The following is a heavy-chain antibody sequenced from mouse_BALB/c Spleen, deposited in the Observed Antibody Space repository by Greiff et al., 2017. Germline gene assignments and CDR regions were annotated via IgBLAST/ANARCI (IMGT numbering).Heavy chain of an antibody. Sequence: EVQLQQSGAELVKPGASVKLSCTASGFNIKDTYMHWVKQRPEQGLEWIGRIDPANGNTKYDPKFQGKATITADTSSNTAYLQLSSLTSEDTAVSYCVICDWFAYWGQGTLVTVSA. CDR3: VICDWFAY. J-gene: IGHJ3*01. CDR2: IDPANGNT. CDR1: GFNIKDTY. V-gene: IGHV14-3*02.